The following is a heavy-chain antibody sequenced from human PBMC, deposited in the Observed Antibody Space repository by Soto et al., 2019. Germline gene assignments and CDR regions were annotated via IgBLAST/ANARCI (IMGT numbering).Heavy chain of an antibody. J-gene: IGHJ6*02. CDR3: ARGGLGDYDSSGPPWYYYYGMDV. Sequence: GASVKLSCKASGGTFSSYAISWVRQAPGQGLEWMGGIIPIFGTANYAQKFQGRVTITADESTSTAYMELSSLRSEDTAVYYCARGGLGDYDSSGPPWYYYYGMDVWGQGTTVTVSS. D-gene: IGHD3-22*01. V-gene: IGHV1-69*13. CDR1: GGTFSSYA. CDR2: IIPIFGTA.